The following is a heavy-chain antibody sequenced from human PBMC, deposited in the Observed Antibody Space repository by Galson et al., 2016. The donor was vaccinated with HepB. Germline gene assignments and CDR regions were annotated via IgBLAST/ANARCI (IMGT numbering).Heavy chain of an antibody. CDR3: VQGSTAPAF. Sequence: SLRLSCAASGFTFRNYGMTWVRQAPGKGLEVVSSISRSGDSTDYADSVKGRFTISRDNSKNTLSLQMNSLTADDTAIYYCVQGSTAPAFWGKGTTGTVSS. D-gene: IGHD2-2*01. J-gene: IGHJ6*04. CDR2: ISRSGDST. CDR1: GFTFRNYG. V-gene: IGHV3-23*01.